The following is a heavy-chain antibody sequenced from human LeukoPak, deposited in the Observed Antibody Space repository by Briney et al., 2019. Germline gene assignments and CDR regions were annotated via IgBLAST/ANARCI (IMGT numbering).Heavy chain of an antibody. V-gene: IGHV3-21*06. CDR2: ITSSSGGI. J-gene: IGHJ6*03. CDR1: GFDFGGYT. Sequence: KPGGSLRLPCAASGFDFGGYTMTWVRQAPGRGLEWVSAITSSSGGIYYADSGQGRFTISRDNAKNSLYLQIDSLRAEDTAVYYCTRVNGDSVDADYIFSMDLWGKGTAVTVSS. CDR3: TRVNGDSVDADYIFSMDL. D-gene: IGHD2-21*02.